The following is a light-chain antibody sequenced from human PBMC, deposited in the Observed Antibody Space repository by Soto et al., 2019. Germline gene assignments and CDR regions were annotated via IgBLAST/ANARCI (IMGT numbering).Light chain of an antibody. V-gene: IGKV3-20*01. Sequence: EIVMTQSPATLSMSPGERATLSCRASQSVRSNLAWYHQKPGQAPRLLIYGASTRATGIPDRFSGSGSGTDFTLTVSRLEPEDFALYYCQQYGSSPLTFGGGTKVDIK. CDR3: QQYGSSPLT. J-gene: IGKJ4*01. CDR2: GAS. CDR1: QSVRSN.